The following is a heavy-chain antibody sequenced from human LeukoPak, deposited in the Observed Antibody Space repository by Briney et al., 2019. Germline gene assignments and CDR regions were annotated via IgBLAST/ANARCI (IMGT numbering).Heavy chain of an antibody. V-gene: IGHV3-30*04. CDR1: GYTFSSYA. CDR3: AREGGVAAAGTHNYYYGMDV. J-gene: IGHJ6*02. CDR2: ISYDGSNK. Sequence: GGSLRLSCAASGYTFSSYAMHWVRQAPGKGLEWVAVISYDGSNKYYADSVKGRFTISRDNSKNTLYLQMNSLRAEDTAVYYCAREGGVAAAGTHNYYYGMDVWGQGTTVTVSS. D-gene: IGHD6-13*01.